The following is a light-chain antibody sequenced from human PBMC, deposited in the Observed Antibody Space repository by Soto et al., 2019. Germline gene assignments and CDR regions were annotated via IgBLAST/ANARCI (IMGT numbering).Light chain of an antibody. Sequence: DIQMTQSPSTLSASVGDRVTITCRASQGISSWLAWYQQKPGKAPKLLIYKASILESGVPSRFSGSGSGTEFTLTISSLQPGDFATYYCQQYNSYPSVGGGTKVEIK. CDR2: KAS. J-gene: IGKJ4*01. V-gene: IGKV1-5*03. CDR1: QGISSW. CDR3: QQYNSYPS.